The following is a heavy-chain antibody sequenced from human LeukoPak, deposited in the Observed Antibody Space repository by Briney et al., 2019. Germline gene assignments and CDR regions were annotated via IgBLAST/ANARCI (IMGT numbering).Heavy chain of an antibody. J-gene: IGHJ4*02. CDR3: ARQTRNYYDSSALGFDY. CDR2: IYYSGST. V-gene: IGHV4-59*08. CDR1: GGSISSYY. D-gene: IGHD3-22*01. Sequence: SETLSLTCTVSGGSISSYYWSWIRQPPGKGLEWIGYIYYSGSTNYNPSLKSRVTIPVDTSKNQFSLKLSSVTAADTAVYYCARQTRNYYDSSALGFDYWGQGTLVTVSS.